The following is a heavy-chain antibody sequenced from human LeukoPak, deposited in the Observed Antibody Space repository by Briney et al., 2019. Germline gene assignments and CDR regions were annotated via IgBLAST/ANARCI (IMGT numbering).Heavy chain of an antibody. CDR3: ARDRNTDFWSGYYTNYFDD. V-gene: IGHV3-7*01. J-gene: IGHJ4*02. Sequence: GGSLRLSCAASGFTFRTYWMNWVRQAPGKGLEWVASIKQDGSENYYVDSVKGRFTISRDNAKNSVYLQMNSLRAEDTAVYFCARDRNTDFWSGYYTNYFDDWGQGALVTVSS. CDR1: GFTFRTYW. CDR2: IKQDGSEN. D-gene: IGHD3-3*01.